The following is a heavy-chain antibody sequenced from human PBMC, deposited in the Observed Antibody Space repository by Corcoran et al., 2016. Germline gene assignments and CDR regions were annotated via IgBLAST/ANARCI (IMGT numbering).Heavy chain of an antibody. J-gene: IGHJ6*02. CDR1: GGSISRYY. CDR3: ARWSHLDDYYGLDV. D-gene: IGHD3-3*01. V-gene: IGHV4-59*01. CDR2: IYYSGST. Sequence: QVQLQESGPGLVKPSETLSLSCTVSGGSISRYYWSWIRQPPWKGLEWVGYIYYSGSTDYNPSLKSRVTISVDTSKNQFSLKLSSVTAADTAVYYWARWSHLDDYYGLDVWGQGTTVTVSS.